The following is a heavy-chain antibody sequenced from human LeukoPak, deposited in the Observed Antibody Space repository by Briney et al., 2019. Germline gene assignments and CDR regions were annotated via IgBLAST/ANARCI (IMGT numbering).Heavy chain of an antibody. D-gene: IGHD6-13*01. CDR3: AREEHRLAEAGTSAFDL. CDR2: INRDGGLT. V-gene: IGHV3-74*01. CDR1: GFTFSENW. Sequence: PGGSVRLSCVASGFTFSENWMHWVRQAPGTGLAWVSHINRDGGLTNYADSVTGRFTISRDNARNTVYLQMSSLRVEDTAIYFCAREEHRLAEAGTSAFDLGGQGTLVTVSP. J-gene: IGHJ3*01.